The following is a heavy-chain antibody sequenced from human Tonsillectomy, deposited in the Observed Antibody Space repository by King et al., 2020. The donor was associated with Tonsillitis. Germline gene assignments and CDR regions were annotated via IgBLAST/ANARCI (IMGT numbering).Heavy chain of an antibody. CDR2: IYPGDSDT. V-gene: IGHV5-51*01. J-gene: IGHJ4*02. D-gene: IGHD3-9*01. Sequence: VQLVESGAEVKKPGESLKISCKGSGYSFTSYWIAWVRQMPGKGLEWMGIIYPGDSDTRYSPSFQGQVTISAEQSISTAYLQWSSLKASDTAMYYCARHGTKGYFDWSLHNDYWGQGTLVTVSS. CDR1: GYSFTSYW. CDR3: ARHGTKGYFDWSLHNDY.